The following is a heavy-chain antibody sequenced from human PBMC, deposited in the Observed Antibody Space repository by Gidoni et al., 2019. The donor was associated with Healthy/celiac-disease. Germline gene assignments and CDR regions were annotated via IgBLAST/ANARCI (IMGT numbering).Heavy chain of an antibody. V-gene: IGHV3-48*01. CDR2: ISSSSSTI. CDR1: GFTFSSYS. J-gene: IGHJ6*02. D-gene: IGHD3-22*01. Sequence: EVQLVESGGGLVQPGGSLRLSCAASGFTFSSYSMNWVRQAPGKGLEWVSYISSSSSTIYYADSVKGRFTISRDNAKNSLYLQMNSLRAEDTAVYYCARAALKGYDSSGYYPYYYYGMDVWGQGTTVTVSS. CDR3: ARAALKGYDSSGYYPYYYYGMDV.